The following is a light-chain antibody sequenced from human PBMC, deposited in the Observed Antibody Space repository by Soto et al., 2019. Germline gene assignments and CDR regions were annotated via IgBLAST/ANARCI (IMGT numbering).Light chain of an antibody. V-gene: IGKV2-24*01. CDR2: KIS. Sequence: DIVMTQTPLSSPVTLGQPASISCRSSQSLVDSDGNTHLSWLQQRPGQPPRPLIYKISNRVSGVPDRFRGSGAGTDFTLKISRVEAEDVGLYYCMQTAPFPRTFGQGTKVEIK. J-gene: IGKJ1*01. CDR1: QSLVDSDGNTH. CDR3: MQTAPFPRT.